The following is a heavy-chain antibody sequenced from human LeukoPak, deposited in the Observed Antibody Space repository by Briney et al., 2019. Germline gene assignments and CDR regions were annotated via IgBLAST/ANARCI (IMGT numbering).Heavy chain of an antibody. Sequence: GGSLRLSCAASGFTFSNAWMSWVCQAPGKGLEWVSAISGSDGSTNYADSVKGRFTISRDNSKTTLYLQMNSLRAEDTAVYYCAKGGKYDILTGFPRSRLLGDYWGQGTLVTVSS. J-gene: IGHJ4*02. CDR1: GFTFSNAW. V-gene: IGHV3-23*01. CDR3: AKGGKYDILTGFPRSRLLGDY. CDR2: ISGSDGST. D-gene: IGHD3-9*01.